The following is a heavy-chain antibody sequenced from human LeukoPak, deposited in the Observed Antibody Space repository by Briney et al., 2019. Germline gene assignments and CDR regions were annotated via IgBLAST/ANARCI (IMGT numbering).Heavy chain of an antibody. Sequence: GASVKVSCKASGYTFTDYYMHWVQQAPGKGLEWMGRVDPEDGEVIYAERFQGRVTITADTSTDTAYMELSSLRSVDAAVYYCATVGLGAPRDHWGQGTLVTVSS. CDR2: VDPEDGEV. CDR3: ATVGLGAPRDH. V-gene: IGHV1-69-2*01. J-gene: IGHJ4*02. CDR1: GYTFTDYY. D-gene: IGHD3-16*01.